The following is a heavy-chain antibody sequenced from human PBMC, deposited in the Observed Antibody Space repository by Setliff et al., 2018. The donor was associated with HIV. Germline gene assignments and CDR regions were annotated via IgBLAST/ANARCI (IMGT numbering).Heavy chain of an antibody. V-gene: IGHV1-18*01. D-gene: IGHD1-1*01. J-gene: IGHJ3*02. CDR1: GYIFTSYG. CDR3: AKGTGLDVFEI. Sequence: GASVKVSCKASGYIFTSYGISWVRQAPGQGLEWMGWISAYNGNTNYAQKFQGRVSMTIDTSTSTAYVGLRSLRPDDTAVYFCAKGTGLDVFEIWGQGTKVTVSS. CDR2: ISAYNGNT.